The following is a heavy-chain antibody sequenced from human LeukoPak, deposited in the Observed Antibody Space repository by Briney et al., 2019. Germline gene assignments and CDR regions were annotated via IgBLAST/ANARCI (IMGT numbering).Heavy chain of an antibody. CDR2: ISYKGSNK. J-gene: IGHJ3*02. CDR3: AREHYSVYGSPSWVGAFDI. D-gene: IGHD3-10*01. V-gene: IGHV3-30-3*01. CDR1: GFTFSSYA. Sequence: PGGSLRLSCAASGFTFSSYAMHWVRQAPGKGLEWVAVISYKGSNKYYADSVKGRFTISRDNSKNTLYLQMNSLRAEDTAVYYCAREHYSVYGSPSWVGAFDIWGQGTMVTVSS.